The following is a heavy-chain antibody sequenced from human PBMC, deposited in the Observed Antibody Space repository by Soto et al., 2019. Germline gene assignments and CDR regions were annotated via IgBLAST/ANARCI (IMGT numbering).Heavy chain of an antibody. CDR1: GFTFSSYA. J-gene: IGHJ4*02. V-gene: IGHV3-30-3*01. Sequence: GGSLRLSCAASGFTFSSYAMHWVRQAPGKGLEWVAVISYDGSNKYYADSVKGRFTISRDNSKNTLYLQMNSLRAEDTAVYYCARGYSGYDYFFWPPTTPSALTDYWGQGTLVTVSS. CDR2: ISYDGSNK. D-gene: IGHD5-12*01. CDR3: ARGYSGYDYFFWPPTTPSALTDY.